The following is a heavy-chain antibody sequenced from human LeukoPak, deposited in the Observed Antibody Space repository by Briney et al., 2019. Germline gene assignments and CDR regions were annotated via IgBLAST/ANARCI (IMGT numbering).Heavy chain of an antibody. V-gene: IGHV1-69*13. D-gene: IGHD1-26*01. CDR1: GGTFSSYA. Sequence: SVKVSCKASGGTFSSYAISWVRQAPGQGLEWMGGIIPIFGTANYAQKFQGRVTITADESTSTAYMELSSLRSEDTAVYYCARGPRIVGATEGTAYYGMDVWGQGTTVTASS. J-gene: IGHJ6*02. CDR3: ARGPRIVGATEGTAYYGMDV. CDR2: IIPIFGTA.